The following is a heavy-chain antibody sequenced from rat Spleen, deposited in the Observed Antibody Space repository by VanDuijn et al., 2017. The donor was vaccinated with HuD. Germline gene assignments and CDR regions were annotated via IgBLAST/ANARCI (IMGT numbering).Heavy chain of an antibody. CDR3: VREDRGVDY. D-gene: IGHD1-5*01. CDR2: IWSGGST. V-gene: IGHV2-15*01. CDR1: GFSLSTYH. Sequence: QVQLKESGPGLVQPSQTLSLTCTVSGFSLSTYHVSWVRQPPGKSLVWMGTIWSGGSTDYNSALKSRLSISRDTSKSQVFLKMNSLQTEDTAIYFCVREDRGVDYWGQGVMVTVSS. J-gene: IGHJ2*01.